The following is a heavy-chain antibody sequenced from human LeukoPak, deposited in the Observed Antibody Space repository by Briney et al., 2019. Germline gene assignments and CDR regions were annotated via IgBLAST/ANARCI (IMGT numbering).Heavy chain of an antibody. V-gene: IGHV4-59*01. D-gene: IGHD2-2*01. CDR2: VYYNGDYT. Sequence: PSETLSLTCTVSGDSFTGYYWHWIRQPPGKGLEWIGYVYYNGDYTDYNPSLKSRVTMSVDTSRMQFSLKLQTVSTADTAVYFCARQMTPLSHGRTFSTWGPGTMVTVSS. J-gene: IGHJ3*01. CDR3: ARQMTPLSHGRTFST. CDR1: GDSFTGYY.